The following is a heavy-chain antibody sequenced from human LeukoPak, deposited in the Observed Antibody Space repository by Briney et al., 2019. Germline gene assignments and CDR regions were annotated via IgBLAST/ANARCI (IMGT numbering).Heavy chain of an antibody. D-gene: IGHD3-10*01. J-gene: IGHJ6*03. CDR1: GGTFSSYA. Sequence: SVKVSCKASGGTFSSYAISWVRQAPGQGLEWKGGIIPIFGTANYAQKFQGRVTITTDESTSTAYMELSSLRSEDTAVYYCARGHYGSGGYDYYYYMDVWGKGTTVTVSS. CDR3: ARGHYGSGGYDYYYYMDV. CDR2: IIPIFGTA. V-gene: IGHV1-69*05.